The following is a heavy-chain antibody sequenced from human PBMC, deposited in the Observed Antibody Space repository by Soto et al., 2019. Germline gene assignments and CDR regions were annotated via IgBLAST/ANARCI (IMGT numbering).Heavy chain of an antibody. V-gene: IGHV3-9*01. J-gene: IGHJ5*02. Sequence: SLRLSCAVSGFTFDDNAMHWGRQAPEKGLEWVSGINWKSDIGYADSVKGRFTISRDNAENSLYLQMNSLRAEDTALYYCAISQDRGGRTTFISWGQGTQVTVSS. CDR2: INWKSDI. CDR3: AISQDRGGRTTFIS. CDR1: GFTFDDNA. D-gene: IGHD3-16*01.